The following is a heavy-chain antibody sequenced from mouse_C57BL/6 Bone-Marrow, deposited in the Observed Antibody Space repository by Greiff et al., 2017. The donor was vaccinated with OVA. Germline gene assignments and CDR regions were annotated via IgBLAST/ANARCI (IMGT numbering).Heavy chain of an antibody. CDR1: GYTFTSYW. Sequence: VQLQQPGAELVKPGASVKLSCKASGYTFTSYWMHWVKQRPGQGLEWIGMIHPNSGSTNYKEKFKSKATLTVDKSSSTAYMQLSSLTSEDSAVYYCVTILRPYFDYWGQGTTLTVSS. V-gene: IGHV1-64*01. J-gene: IGHJ2*01. D-gene: IGHD1-1*01. CDR2: IHPNSGST. CDR3: VTILRPYFDY.